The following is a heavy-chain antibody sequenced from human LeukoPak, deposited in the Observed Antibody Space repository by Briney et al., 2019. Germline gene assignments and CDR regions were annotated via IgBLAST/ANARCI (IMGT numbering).Heavy chain of an antibody. CDR3: ADVLDWAY. CDR1: RFSFSNYW. J-gene: IGHJ4*02. D-gene: IGHD3/OR15-3a*01. Sequence: SGGSLRLSCAASRFSFSNYWMSWVRQAPGKGLEWVATIREDGSEKYYVDSVKGRFTISRDNAKKSLYLQMNSLRAEDTALYYCADVLDWAYWGQGALVTVSS. CDR2: IREDGSEK. V-gene: IGHV3-7*01.